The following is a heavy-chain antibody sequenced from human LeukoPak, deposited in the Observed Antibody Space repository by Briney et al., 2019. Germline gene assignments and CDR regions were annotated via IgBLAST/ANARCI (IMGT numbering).Heavy chain of an antibody. CDR1: GFTFTTYS. CDR3: AKDTSIGRYCTNGVCSPFDY. CDR2: IGDSGGGT. J-gene: IGHJ4*02. D-gene: IGHD2-8*01. Sequence: GGSLRLSCRASGFTFTTYSMNWLRQAPGKGLEWVSGIGDSGGGTYYADSVKGRFTISRDNSKNTLYLQMNSLRADDTAVYYCAKDTSIGRYCTNGVCSPFDYWGQGTLVTVSS. V-gene: IGHV3-23*01.